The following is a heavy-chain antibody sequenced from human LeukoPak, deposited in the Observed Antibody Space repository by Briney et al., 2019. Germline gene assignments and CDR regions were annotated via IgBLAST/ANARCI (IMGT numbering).Heavy chain of an antibody. Sequence: GGSLRLSCAASGFTFSSYWMSWVRQAPGKGLEWVANIKQDGSEKYYVDSVKGRFTISRDNAKNSLYLQMNSLRAEDTAVYYCARDRYYDSSGYYFDYWGQGTLVTDSS. V-gene: IGHV3-7*01. D-gene: IGHD3-22*01. CDR3: ARDRYYDSSGYYFDY. J-gene: IGHJ4*02. CDR2: IKQDGSEK. CDR1: GFTFSSYW.